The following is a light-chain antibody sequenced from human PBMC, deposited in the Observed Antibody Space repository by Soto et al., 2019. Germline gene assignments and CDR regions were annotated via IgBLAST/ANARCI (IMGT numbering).Light chain of an antibody. CDR3: GSYTSSSTLYV. Sequence: QSVLTQPASVSGSPGQSITISCTGTSSDVGGSNYVSWYQQHPGKAPKLMIYDVSNRPSGVSNRVSGSKSGNTASLTISGLQAEDEADYYCGSYTSSSTLYVFGPGTKLTVL. J-gene: IGLJ1*01. CDR1: SSDVGGSNY. V-gene: IGLV2-14*01. CDR2: DVS.